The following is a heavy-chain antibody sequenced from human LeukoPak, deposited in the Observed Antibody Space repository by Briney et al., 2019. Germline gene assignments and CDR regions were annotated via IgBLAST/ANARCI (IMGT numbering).Heavy chain of an antibody. Sequence: GGSLRLSCAASGFTFSSYGMHWVRQAPGKGLEWVAVIWYDGSNKYYADSVKGRFTISRDNSKNTLYLQMNSLRAEDTAVYYCARGEANYYDSSGYPPGFDYWGQGTLVTVSS. D-gene: IGHD3-22*01. CDR3: ARGEANYYDSSGYPPGFDY. V-gene: IGHV3-33*01. CDR1: GFTFSSYG. J-gene: IGHJ4*02. CDR2: IWYDGSNK.